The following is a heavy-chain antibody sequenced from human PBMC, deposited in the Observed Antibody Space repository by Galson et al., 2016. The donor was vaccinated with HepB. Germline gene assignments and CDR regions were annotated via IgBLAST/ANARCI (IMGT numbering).Heavy chain of an antibody. Sequence: SVKVSCKASGGTFSSYTVSWVRQAPGQGLEWMGGIIPILGTTNYAQTFQGRVTISADASTSTAYMELRSLRSDDSAVYFCASDVTGYSYGFLFYWGQGTLLTVSS. CDR1: GGTFSSYT. V-gene: IGHV1-69*13. D-gene: IGHD5-18*01. CDR2: IIPILGTT. CDR3: ASDVTGYSYGFLFY. J-gene: IGHJ4*02.